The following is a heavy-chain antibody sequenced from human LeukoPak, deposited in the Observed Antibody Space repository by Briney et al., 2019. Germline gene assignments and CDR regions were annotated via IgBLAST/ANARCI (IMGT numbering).Heavy chain of an antibody. CDR3: ARDGGNFDIDY. Sequence: PSETLSLTCTVSGGSISSSSYYWGWIRQPPGKGLEWIGSIYSGGSTYYIPSLKSRLTISLDTSKSQFSLKLSSVTAADTAVYYCARDGGNFDIDYWGQGTLVTVSS. V-gene: IGHV4-39*07. D-gene: IGHD4-23*01. J-gene: IGHJ4*02. CDR2: IYSGGST. CDR1: GGSISSSSYY.